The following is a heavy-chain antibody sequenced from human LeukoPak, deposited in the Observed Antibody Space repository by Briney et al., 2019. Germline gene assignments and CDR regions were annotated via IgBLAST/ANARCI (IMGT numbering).Heavy chain of an antibody. J-gene: IGHJ3*02. CDR3: ARVYYDSSGYYYDSFDI. Sequence: GGSLRLSCAASGFIFSSYWMHWIRQAPGKGLVWVSRINGDGSSTTYADSVKGRFTISRDNAKNTVYLQMNGLRAEDTAVYYCARVYYDSSGYYYDSFDIWGQGTMVTVSS. CDR2: INGDGSST. V-gene: IGHV3-74*01. D-gene: IGHD3-22*01. CDR1: GFIFSSYW.